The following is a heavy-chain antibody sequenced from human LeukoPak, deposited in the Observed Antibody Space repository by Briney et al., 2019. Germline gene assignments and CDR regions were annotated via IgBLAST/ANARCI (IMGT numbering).Heavy chain of an antibody. Sequence: GGSLRLSCAASGFTFSSYSMNWVRQAPGKGLEWVSSIRSSSSYIYYADSVKGRFTISRDNAKNSLYLQMNSLRAEDTAVYYCAKAMVRGVIPPYYYYMDVWGKGTTVTVSS. CDR1: GFTFSSYS. V-gene: IGHV3-21*01. J-gene: IGHJ6*03. D-gene: IGHD3-10*01. CDR2: IRSSSSYI. CDR3: AKAMVRGVIPPYYYYMDV.